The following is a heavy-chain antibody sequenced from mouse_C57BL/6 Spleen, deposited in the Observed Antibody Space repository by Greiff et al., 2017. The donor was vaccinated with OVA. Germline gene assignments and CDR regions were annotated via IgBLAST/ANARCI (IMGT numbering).Heavy chain of an antibody. D-gene: IGHD2-5*01. CDR2: IDPETGGT. Sequence: VQLQQSGAELVRPGASVTLSCKASGYTFTDYEMHWVKQTPVHGLAWIGAIDPETGGTAYNQKFKGKAILTADKSSSTAYMELRSLTSEDSAVYYCTRAGENYSNFYYAMDYWGQGTSVTVSS. CDR1: GYTFTDYE. V-gene: IGHV1-15*01. J-gene: IGHJ4*01. CDR3: TRAGENYSNFYYAMDY.